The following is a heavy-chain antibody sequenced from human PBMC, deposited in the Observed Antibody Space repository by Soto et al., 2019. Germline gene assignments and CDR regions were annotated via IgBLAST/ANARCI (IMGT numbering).Heavy chain of an antibody. Sequence: GASVKVSCKASGGTFSSYAISWVRQAPGQGLEWMGGIIPIFGTANYAQKFQGRVTITADESTSTAYMELSSLRSEDTAVYYCARDGSGSYYNNWFDPWGQGTLVTVSS. CDR3: ARDGSGSYYNNWFDP. CDR1: GGTFSSYA. D-gene: IGHD3-10*01. V-gene: IGHV1-69*13. J-gene: IGHJ5*02. CDR2: IIPIFGTA.